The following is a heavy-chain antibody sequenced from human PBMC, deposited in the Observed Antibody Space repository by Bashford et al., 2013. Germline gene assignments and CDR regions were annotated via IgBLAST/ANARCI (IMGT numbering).Heavy chain of an antibody. Sequence: VASVKVSCKVSGYTLTELSMHWVRQARGQRLEWIGWIVVGSGNTNYAQKFQERVTITRDMSTSTAYMELSSLRSEDTAVYYCASTVAEGYDFWSGSLTYYFDYWGQGTLVTVSS. CDR1: GYTLTELS. CDR2: IVVGSGNT. J-gene: IGHJ4*02. D-gene: IGHD3-3*01. CDR3: ASTVAEGYDFWSGSLTYYFDY. V-gene: IGHV1-58*02.